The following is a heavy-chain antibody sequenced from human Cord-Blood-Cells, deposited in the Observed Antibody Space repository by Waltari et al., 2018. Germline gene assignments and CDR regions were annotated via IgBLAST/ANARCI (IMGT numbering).Heavy chain of an antibody. CDR3: ARGYCSSTSCRYWYFDL. V-gene: IGHV4-31*03. D-gene: IGHD2-2*01. J-gene: IGHJ2*01. Sequence: QVQLQESGPGLVKPSQTLSLTCTVSGGSISSGGYYWRWIRQHPGKGLEWIGYIYYSGSTYYNPSLKSRVTISVDTSKNQFSLKLSSVTAADTAVYYCARGYCSSTSCRYWYFDLWGRGTLVTVSS. CDR1: GGSISSGGYY. CDR2: IYYSGST.